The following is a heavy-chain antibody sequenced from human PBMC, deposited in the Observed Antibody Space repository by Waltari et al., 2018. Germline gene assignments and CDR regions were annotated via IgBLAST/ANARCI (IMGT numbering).Heavy chain of an antibody. V-gene: IGHV4-4*02. CDR3: ATYVDYAGGFDY. D-gene: IGHD4-17*01. CDR2: VYHSGST. J-gene: IGHJ4*02. Sequence: QVQLQESGPGLVKPSGTLSLTCAVSGASISSSNWWIWVRQPPGKGLEWIGEVYHSGSTNNNPSLKIRVTISVDKSKNLFSLKLSSVTAADTAVYYCATYVDYAGGFDYWGQGTLVTVSS. CDR1: GASISSSNW.